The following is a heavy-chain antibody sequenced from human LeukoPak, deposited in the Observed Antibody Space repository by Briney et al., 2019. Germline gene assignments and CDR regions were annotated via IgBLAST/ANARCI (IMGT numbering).Heavy chain of an antibody. Sequence: GGSLRLSCAASGFTFSSCGMHWVRQAPGKGLEWVAFIRYDGSNKYYADSVKGRFTISRDNSKNTLYLQMNSLRAEDTAVYYCAKDSDEWELGPWQGNFDYWGQGTLVTVSS. CDR1: GFTFSSCG. V-gene: IGHV3-30*02. CDR3: AKDSDEWELGPWQGNFDY. J-gene: IGHJ4*02. CDR2: IRYDGSNK. D-gene: IGHD1-26*01.